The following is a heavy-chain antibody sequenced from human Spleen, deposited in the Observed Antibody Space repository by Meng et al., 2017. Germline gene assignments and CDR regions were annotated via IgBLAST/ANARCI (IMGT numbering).Heavy chain of an antibody. CDR3: ARAIATSNYHN. V-gene: IGHV4-61*01. J-gene: IGHJ4*02. CDR2: IYYSGNT. D-gene: IGHD3-9*01. Sequence: GQCQGSRPGLVRHSETLSLTCTVSGGSVSRESYDWTGIRQPTGKGLVGIAYIYYSGNTNYNPSLKSRVTISVDTSKNQFSLKLSSVTAADTAVYYCARAIATSNYHNWGQGTLVTVSS. CDR1: GGSVSRESYD.